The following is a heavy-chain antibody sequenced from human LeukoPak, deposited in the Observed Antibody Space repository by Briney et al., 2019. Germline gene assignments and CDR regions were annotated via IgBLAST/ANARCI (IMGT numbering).Heavy chain of an antibody. CDR2: IRYDGSNK. CDR1: GFTFSSYG. V-gene: IGHV3-30*02. J-gene: IGHJ4*02. Sequence: PGGSLRLSCAASGFTFSSYGMHWVRQAPGKGLEWVAFIRYDGSNKYYADSVKGRFTISRDNSKNTLYLQMNSLRAEDTAVYYCARTRDELTGDRAFDYWGQGTLATVSS. D-gene: IGHD7-27*01. CDR3: ARTRDELTGDRAFDY.